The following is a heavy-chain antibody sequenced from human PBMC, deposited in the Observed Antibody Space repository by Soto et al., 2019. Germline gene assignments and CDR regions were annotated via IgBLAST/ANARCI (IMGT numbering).Heavy chain of an antibody. D-gene: IGHD3-22*01. Sequence: PGGSLRLSCTASGFTFGDNTLTWFRQAPGKGLEWVGFIRSKAYGGTTEYAASVKGRFTISRDDSKSIAYLQMNSLKTEDTAVYYCTRDYYDLNWFDPWGQGTLVTV. V-gene: IGHV3-49*03. CDR1: GFTFGDNT. J-gene: IGHJ5*02. CDR3: TRDYYDLNWFDP. CDR2: IRSKAYGGTT.